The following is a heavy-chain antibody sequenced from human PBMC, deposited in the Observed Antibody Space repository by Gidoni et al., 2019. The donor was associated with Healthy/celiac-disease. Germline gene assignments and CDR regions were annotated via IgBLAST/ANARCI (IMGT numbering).Heavy chain of an antibody. J-gene: IGHJ6*03. D-gene: IGHD6-13*01. V-gene: IGHV4-59*01. Sequence: QVQLQESGPGLVKPSETLSLTCTVSGGSISSYYWSWIRQTPGKGLEWIGYNYYSGSTNYNPSLKSRVTISVDTSKNQFSLKLSSGTAADTAVYYCARGWGGIAAAGTSGSSDGYYYYMDVWGKGTTVTVSS. CDR3: ARGWGGIAAAGTSGSSDGYYYYMDV. CDR1: GGSISSYY. CDR2: NYYSGST.